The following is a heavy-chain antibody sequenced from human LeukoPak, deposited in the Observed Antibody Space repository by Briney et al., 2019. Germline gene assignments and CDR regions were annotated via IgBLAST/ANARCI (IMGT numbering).Heavy chain of an antibody. Sequence: GGSLRLSCAASGFNFSNYWMHWVRQAPGKGLEWVSRINIAGSVTTYADSVKGRFTISRDNAKKMLYLQMNSLRAEDTAVYYCARDMVDWGQGTLVTVSS. CDR3: ARDMVD. V-gene: IGHV3-74*01. J-gene: IGHJ4*02. CDR2: INIAGSVT. D-gene: IGHD2-15*01. CDR1: GFNFSNYW.